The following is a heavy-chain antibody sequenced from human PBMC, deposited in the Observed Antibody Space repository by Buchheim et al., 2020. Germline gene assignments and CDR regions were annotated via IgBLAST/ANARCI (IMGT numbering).Heavy chain of an antibody. Sequence: EVQLVESGGGLVQPGGSLRLSCTSSGFTFSNHWMTWVRQAPGKGLEWVANINEDGSVKYYVDSVKGRFTISRDNAKNSLYLQMNSLRDEDTAVYYCARVWGSGSYRWVFDYWGQGT. CDR1: GFTFSNHW. CDR3: ARVWGSGSYRWVFDY. V-gene: IGHV3-7*04. CDR2: INEDGSVK. D-gene: IGHD3-10*01. J-gene: IGHJ4*02.